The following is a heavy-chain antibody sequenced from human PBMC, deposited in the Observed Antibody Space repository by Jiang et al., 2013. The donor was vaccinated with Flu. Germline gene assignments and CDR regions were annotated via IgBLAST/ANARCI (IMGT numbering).Heavy chain of an antibody. Sequence: PGQGLEWMGWINTNTGNQRMPRASQDGLSSPLDTSVSTAYLQICSLKAEDTAVYYCARDGFSGSYYYYGMDVWGQGTTVTVSS. J-gene: IGHJ6*02. D-gene: IGHD1-26*01. CDR2: INTNTGN. V-gene: IGHV7-4-1*01. CDR3: ARDGFSGSYYYYGMDV.